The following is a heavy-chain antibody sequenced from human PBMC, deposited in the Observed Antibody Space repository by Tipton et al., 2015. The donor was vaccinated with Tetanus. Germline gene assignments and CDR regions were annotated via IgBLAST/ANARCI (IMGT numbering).Heavy chain of an antibody. D-gene: IGHD2-2*01. J-gene: IGHJ6*03. V-gene: IGHV4-30-4*01. Sequence: TLSLTCSVSGDSIRSEDYYWGWIRQPTGKGLEWLGYIYYSGSTYNNPALKSRVSISLDASKNQFSLSLNSVTAADSATYYCARLTCSSPSCYYYSYYYVDVWGTVTAVAVSS. CDR1: GDSIRSEDYY. CDR3: ARLTCSSPSCYYYSYYYVDV. CDR2: IYYSGST.